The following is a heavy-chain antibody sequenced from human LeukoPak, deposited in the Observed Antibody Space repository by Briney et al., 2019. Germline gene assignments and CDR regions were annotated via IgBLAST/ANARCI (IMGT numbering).Heavy chain of an antibody. CDR1: GGSFSGYY. CDR3: ARGDEYSSSWDKCFDY. D-gene: IGHD6-13*01. V-gene: IGHV4-34*01. J-gene: IGHJ4*02. Sequence: SETLSLTCAVYGGSFSGYYWSWIRQPPGKGLEWIGEINHSGSTNYNPSLKSRVTISVDTSKNQFSLKLSSVTAADTAVYYCARGDEYSSSWDKCFDYWGQGTLVTVSS. CDR2: INHSGST.